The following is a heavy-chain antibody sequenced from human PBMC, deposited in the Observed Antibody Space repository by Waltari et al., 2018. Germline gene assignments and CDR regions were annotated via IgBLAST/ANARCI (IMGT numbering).Heavy chain of an antibody. CDR1: GNTFIDYY. J-gene: IGHJ3*02. V-gene: IGHV1-69-2*01. CDR2: VDPEDGET. Sequence: EVQLVQSGAEVKKPGASVKVSCNLSGNTFIDYYIHWVQQAPGKGLQWMGLVDPEDGETTDAEKCQGRVNITADTSTYTAYMELSSLRSEDTAVYYCATESGHTNYYDSSGYKNAFDIWGQGTMVTVSP. D-gene: IGHD3-22*01. CDR3: ATESGHTNYYDSSGYKNAFDI.